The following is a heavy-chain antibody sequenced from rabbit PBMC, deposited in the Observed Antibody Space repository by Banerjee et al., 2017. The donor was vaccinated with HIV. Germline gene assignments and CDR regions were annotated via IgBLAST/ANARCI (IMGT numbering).Heavy chain of an antibody. CDR3: ARSEASTAWNL. CDR1: GFSLSSYD. J-gene: IGHJ4*01. V-gene: IGHV1S40*01. CDR2: IYVGSSAIT. D-gene: IGHD7-1*01. Sequence: QSLEESGGDLVKPGASLTLTCTASGFSLSSYDMYWVRQAPGKGLEWIACIYVGSSAITWYASWAKGRFTISKTSSTTVTLQMTSLTAADTATYFCARSEASTAWNLWGQGTLVTVS.